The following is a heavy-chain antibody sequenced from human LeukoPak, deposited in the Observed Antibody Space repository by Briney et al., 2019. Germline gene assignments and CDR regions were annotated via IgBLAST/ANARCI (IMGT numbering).Heavy chain of an antibody. Sequence: SETLSLTCTVSGGSISSYYWSWIRQPPGKGLEWIGYIYYSGSTNYNPSLKSRVTISVDTSKNQFSLKLSSVTAADTAVYYCARDSSGYKYYLDYWGQGTLVTVSS. D-gene: IGHD3-22*01. J-gene: IGHJ4*02. CDR2: IYYSGST. V-gene: IGHV4-59*12. CDR3: ARDSSGYKYYLDY. CDR1: GGSISSYY.